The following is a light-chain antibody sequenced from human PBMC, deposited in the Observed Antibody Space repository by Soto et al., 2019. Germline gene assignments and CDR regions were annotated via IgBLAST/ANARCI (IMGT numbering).Light chain of an antibody. V-gene: IGKV1-5*03. Sequence: DIQMTQSPSTLSASLGDRVTITRRAGQSISYWLAWYQQTPGKAPKLLIYKASSLQSGVPSRFSGSGSGTDFTPTISNLQPEDVATYYCQKHNAAPLTFGGGTKVDIK. CDR1: QSISYW. CDR3: QKHNAAPLT. J-gene: IGKJ4*01. CDR2: KAS.